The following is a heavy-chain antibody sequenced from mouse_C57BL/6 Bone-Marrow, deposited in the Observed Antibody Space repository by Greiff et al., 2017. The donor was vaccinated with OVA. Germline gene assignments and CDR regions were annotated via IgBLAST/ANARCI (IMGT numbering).Heavy chain of an antibody. CDR3: TRWGYPRCFDV. Sequence: EVQLQQSGPELVKPGASVKIPCKASGYTFTDYNMDWVKQSHGKSLEWIGAINPNNGGTIYNHKFKGKATLSVDKSYSTAYMESSSLTSEDTAVFYCTRWGYPRCFDVWGTGTTVTVSS. CDR2: INPNNGGT. V-gene: IGHV1-18*01. D-gene: IGHD3-1*01. CDR1: GYTFTDYN. J-gene: IGHJ1*03.